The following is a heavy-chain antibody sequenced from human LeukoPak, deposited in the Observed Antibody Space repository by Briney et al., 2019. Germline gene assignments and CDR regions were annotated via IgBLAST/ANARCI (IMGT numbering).Heavy chain of an antibody. CDR2: IYYSGST. CDR3: ARTTEGGYTYDYFYYYYMDV. CDR1: GGSISSYY. V-gene: IGHV4-59*01. J-gene: IGHJ6*03. Sequence: SETLSLTCTVSGGSISSYYWSWIRQPPGKGLEWIGYIYYSGSTNYDPSLKSRVTISVDTSKNQFSLKLSSVTAAGTAVYYCARTTEGGYTYDYFYYYYMDVWGKGTTVTISS. D-gene: IGHD5-18*01.